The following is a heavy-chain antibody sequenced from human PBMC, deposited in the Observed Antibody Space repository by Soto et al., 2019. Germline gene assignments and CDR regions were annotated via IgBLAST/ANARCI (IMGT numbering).Heavy chain of an antibody. Sequence: ASVKVSCKVSGYTLTELSMHWVRQAPGKGLEWMGGFDPEDGETIYAQKFQGRVTMTEDTSTDTAYMELSSLRSEDTAVYYCATDRNDYIWGSYRYTSAFDIWGQGTMVTV. D-gene: IGHD3-16*02. CDR3: ATDRNDYIWGSYRYTSAFDI. J-gene: IGHJ3*02. V-gene: IGHV1-24*01. CDR1: GYTLTELS. CDR2: FDPEDGET.